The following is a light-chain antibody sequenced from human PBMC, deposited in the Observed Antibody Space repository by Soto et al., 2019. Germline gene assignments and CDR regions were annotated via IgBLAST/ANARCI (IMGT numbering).Light chain of an antibody. CDR3: MQALQTPT. V-gene: IGKV2-28*01. Sequence: DIVMTQSPLSLPVTPGEPASISCRSSQSILNSNGYNYLVWYLQKPGQSPQLLIYLGSNRASGVPDRFSGSGSGTDFTLEISRVEAEDVGVYYCMQALQTPTFGQGTKLEIK. CDR2: LGS. CDR1: QSILNSNGYNY. J-gene: IGKJ2*01.